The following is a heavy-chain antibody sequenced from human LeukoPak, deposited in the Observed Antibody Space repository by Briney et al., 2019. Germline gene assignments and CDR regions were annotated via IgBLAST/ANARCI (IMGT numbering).Heavy chain of an antibody. J-gene: IGHJ4*02. V-gene: IGHV3-30*02. CDR2: LRYDGSEK. CDR3: ARRQYYADY. D-gene: IGHD6-19*01. CDR1: GFTFSNYG. Sequence: HPGGSLRLSCAGSGFTFSNYGMHWVRQAPGKGLEWVAFLRYDGSEKSYGDSARGRFTISRDNSKNTLYLQMSGLRTEDTAVYYCARRQYYADYWGQGTMVTVSS.